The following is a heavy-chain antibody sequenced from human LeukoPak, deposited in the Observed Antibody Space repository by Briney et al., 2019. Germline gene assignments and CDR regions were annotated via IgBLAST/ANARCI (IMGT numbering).Heavy chain of an antibody. CDR2: ISWNSGSI. Sequence: PGGSLRLSCAASGFTFDDYAMHWVRQAPGKGLEWVPGISWNSGSIGYADSVKGRFTISRDNAKNSLYLQMNSLRAEDTALYYCAKDKGSSSWTDWYFDLWGRGTLVTVSS. J-gene: IGHJ2*01. D-gene: IGHD6-13*01. CDR1: GFTFDDYA. V-gene: IGHV3-9*01. CDR3: AKDKGSSSWTDWYFDL.